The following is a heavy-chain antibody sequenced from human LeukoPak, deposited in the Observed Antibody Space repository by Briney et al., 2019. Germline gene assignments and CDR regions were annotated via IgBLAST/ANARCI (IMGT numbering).Heavy chain of an antibody. D-gene: IGHD1-26*01. J-gene: IGHJ4*02. CDR2: IYTSGST. Sequence: SQALSLTCTVSGGSISSGSYYWSWIRQPAGKGLEWIGRIYTSGSTNYNPSLKSRVTISVDTSKNQFSLKLSSVTAADTAVYYCARGVEWELVYYFDYWGQGTLVTVSS. CDR3: ARGVEWELVYYFDY. V-gene: IGHV4-61*02. CDR1: GGSISSGSYY.